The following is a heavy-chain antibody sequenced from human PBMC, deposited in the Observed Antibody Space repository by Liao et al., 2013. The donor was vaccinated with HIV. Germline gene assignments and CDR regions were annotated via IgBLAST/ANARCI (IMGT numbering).Heavy chain of an antibody. V-gene: IGHV4-34*01. J-gene: IGHJ4*02. CDR2: INLSGST. CDR1: RGSISGYY. D-gene: IGHD3-22*01. CDR3: ATYDSRGFYNYFDN. Sequence: QVQLQQWGGGLLKPSETLSLTCAVYRGSISGYYWSWIRQPPGKGLEWIGEINLSGSTNYNPSLKSRVTISVDTSKKQFSLKLTSVTAADTAVYYCATYDSRGFYNYFDNWGQGTLVTVSP.